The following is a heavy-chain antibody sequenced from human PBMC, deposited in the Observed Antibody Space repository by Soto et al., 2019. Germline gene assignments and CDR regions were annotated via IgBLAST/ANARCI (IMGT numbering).Heavy chain of an antibody. CDR3: ARELSSGWFST. Sequence: QVQLVQSGAEVKKPGASVKASCKASGYTFTSYDINSVRQATGQGLEWMGWMNPNSGHTGYAQKFEGRDTMNRNTSISTVYMELSSLRSEDTAVYYCARELSSGWFSTWGPGTLVTVSS. V-gene: IGHV1-8*01. CDR1: GYTFTSYD. D-gene: IGHD6-19*01. J-gene: IGHJ5*02. CDR2: MNPNSGHT.